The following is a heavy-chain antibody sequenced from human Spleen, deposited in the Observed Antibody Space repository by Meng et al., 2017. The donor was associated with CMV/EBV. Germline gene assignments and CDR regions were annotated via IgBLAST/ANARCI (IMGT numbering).Heavy chain of an antibody. CDR2: IKQDGSEK. Sequence: GESLKISCAASGFTFSSYWMSWVRQAPGKGLEWVANIKQDGSEKYYVDSVKGRFTISRDNAKNSLYLQMNSLRAEDTAVYYCARTSSTSCYLGSGWRLCDAFDIWGQGTMVTVSS. J-gene: IGHJ3*02. V-gene: IGHV3-7*01. CDR1: GFTFSSYW. D-gene: IGHD2-2*01. CDR3: ARTSSTSCYLGSGWRLCDAFDI.